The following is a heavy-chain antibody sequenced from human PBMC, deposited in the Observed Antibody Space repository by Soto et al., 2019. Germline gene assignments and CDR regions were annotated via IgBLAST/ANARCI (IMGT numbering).Heavy chain of an antibody. CDR3: AKDFGRVAARPVYYFDY. J-gene: IGHJ4*02. CDR2: ISGSGGST. D-gene: IGHD6-6*01. CDR1: GFTFSSYA. V-gene: IGHV3-23*01. Sequence: GSLRLSCAASGFTFSSYAMSWVRQAPGKGLEWVSAISGSGGSTYYADSVKGRFTISRDNSKNTLYLQMNSLRAEDTAVYYCAKDFGRVAARPVYYFDYWGQGTLVTVSS.